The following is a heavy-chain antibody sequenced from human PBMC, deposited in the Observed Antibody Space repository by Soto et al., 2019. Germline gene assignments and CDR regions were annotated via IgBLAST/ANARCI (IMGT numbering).Heavy chain of an antibody. Sequence: GGSLRLSCAASGFTFSNAWMNWVRQAPGKGLEWVGRIKSKTDGGTTDYAAPVKGRFTISRDDSKNTLYLQMNSLKTEDTVVYYCTTDGPHCSSTSCYFEGRENFDYWGQGTLVTVSS. CDR1: GFTFSNAW. J-gene: IGHJ4*02. CDR3: TTDGPHCSSTSCYFEGRENFDY. D-gene: IGHD2-2*01. V-gene: IGHV3-15*07. CDR2: IKSKTDGGTT.